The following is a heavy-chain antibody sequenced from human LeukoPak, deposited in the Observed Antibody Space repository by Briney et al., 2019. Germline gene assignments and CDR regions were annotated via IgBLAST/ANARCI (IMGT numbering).Heavy chain of an antibody. CDR2: FYHSGST. Sequence: SETLSLTCTVSGYFIRSGFYWGWIRQPPGKGLEWIGSFYHSGSTYYNPSLESRVTISLDTSKNQLSLKLTSVTAADTAVYYCARAGWLQYYYFDYWGQGTLVTVSS. J-gene: IGHJ4*02. D-gene: IGHD5-24*01. CDR3: ARAGWLQYYYFDY. CDR1: GYFIRSGFY. V-gene: IGHV4-38-2*02.